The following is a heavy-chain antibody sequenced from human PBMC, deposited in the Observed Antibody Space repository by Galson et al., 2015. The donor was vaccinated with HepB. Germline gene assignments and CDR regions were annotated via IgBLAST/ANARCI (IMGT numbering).Heavy chain of an antibody. J-gene: IGHJ4*02. CDR2: ISAYNGNT. D-gene: IGHD1-26*01. CDR1: GYTFTSYG. V-gene: IGHV1-18*01. CDR3: ARDQAGATTGRFDY. Sequence: QSGAEVKKPGESLRISCKASGYTFTSYGISWVRQAPGQGLEWMGWISAYNGNTNYAQKIQGRVTMTTDTSTSTAYMELRSLRSDDTAVYYCARDQAGATTGRFDYWGQGTLVTVSS.